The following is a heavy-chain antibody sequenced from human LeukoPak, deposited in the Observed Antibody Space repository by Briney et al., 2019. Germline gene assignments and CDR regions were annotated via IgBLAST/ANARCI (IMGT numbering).Heavy chain of an antibody. D-gene: IGHD3-22*01. CDR2: IYPGDSDT. Sequence: GESLKISCKGSGYSFSSYWIVWVRQMPGKGPGWMGIIYPGDSDTRYSPSFQGQVTISADKSISTAYLQWSSLKASDTAMYYCARLSSVYDSSGYLAYWGQGTLVTVSS. J-gene: IGHJ4*02. CDR1: GYSFSSYW. V-gene: IGHV5-51*01. CDR3: ARLSSVYDSSGYLAY.